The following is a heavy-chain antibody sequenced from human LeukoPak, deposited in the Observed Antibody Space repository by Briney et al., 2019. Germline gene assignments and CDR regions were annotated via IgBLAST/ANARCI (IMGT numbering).Heavy chain of an antibody. CDR2: IYYSGST. V-gene: IGHV4-30-4*01. CDR3: ASGPGVGDTAMVTAPSGYYYYGMDV. D-gene: IGHD5-18*01. CDR1: GGSISSGDYY. J-gene: IGHJ6*02. Sequence: SETLSLTCTVSGGSISSGDYYWSWIRQPPGKGLEWIGYIYYSGSTYHNPSLKSRVTISVDTSKNQFSLKLSSVTAADTAVYYCASGPGVGDTAMVTAPSGYYYYGMDVWGQGTTVTVSS.